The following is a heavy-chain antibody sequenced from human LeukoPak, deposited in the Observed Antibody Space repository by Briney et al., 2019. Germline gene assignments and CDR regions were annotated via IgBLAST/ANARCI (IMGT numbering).Heavy chain of an antibody. Sequence: ASVKVSCKACGYTFTSYGISWVRQAPGQGLEWMGWISAYNGNTNYAQKLQGRVTMTTDTSTSTAYMELRSLRSDDTAVYYCARGKGRITMVRGVIITNDYWGQGTLVTVSS. D-gene: IGHD3-10*01. V-gene: IGHV1-18*01. J-gene: IGHJ4*02. CDR2: ISAYNGNT. CDR3: ARGKGRITMVRGVIITNDY. CDR1: GYTFTSYG.